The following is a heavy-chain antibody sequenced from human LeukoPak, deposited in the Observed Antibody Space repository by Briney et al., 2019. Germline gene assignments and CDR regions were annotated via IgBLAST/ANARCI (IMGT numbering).Heavy chain of an antibody. D-gene: IGHD3-10*01. CDR3: ARIHYGSGSYSYPQFESV. V-gene: IGHV4-4*07. J-gene: IGHJ6*02. CDR2: IYSSGTT. Sequence: SETLSLTCTISGGSTDNYYWSWIRQPAGKGLEWIGRIYSSGTTNYNPSLESRVTMSVDTSKNQFSLKLNSVTAADTAVYYCARIHYGSGSYSYPQFESVWGQGTTVTVSS. CDR1: GGSTDNYY.